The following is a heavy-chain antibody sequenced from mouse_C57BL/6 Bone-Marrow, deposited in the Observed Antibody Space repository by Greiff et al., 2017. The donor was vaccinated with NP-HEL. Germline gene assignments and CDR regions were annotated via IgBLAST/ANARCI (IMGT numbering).Heavy chain of an antibody. D-gene: IGHD2-4*01. V-gene: IGHV1-55*01. CDR3: ARRYYDYGYWYFDV. CDR1: GYTFTSYW. Sequence: QVQLQQPGAELVKPGASVKMSCKASGYTFTSYWITWVKQRPGQGLAWIGDIYPGSGSTNYNEKFKSKATLTVDTSSSTAYMQLSSLTSEDSAVYYCARRYYDYGYWYFDVWGTGTTVTVSS. CDR2: IYPGSGST. J-gene: IGHJ1*03.